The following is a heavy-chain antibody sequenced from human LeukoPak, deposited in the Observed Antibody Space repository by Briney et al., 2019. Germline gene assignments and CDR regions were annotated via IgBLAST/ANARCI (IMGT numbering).Heavy chain of an antibody. CDR3: ARGGSHCQFWSGHDAFDF. J-gene: IGHJ3*01. V-gene: IGHV4-4*07. CDR1: GASVSSYY. Sequence: SETLSLTCTVSGASVSSYYWYWIRQSAGKGLEWIGRIYISGATNYNPSLMSRATVSLDTSKNQFSLKLSSVTAADTAIYYCARGGSHCQFWSGHDAFDFWGQGTMVTVSS. CDR2: IYISGAT. D-gene: IGHD3-3*01.